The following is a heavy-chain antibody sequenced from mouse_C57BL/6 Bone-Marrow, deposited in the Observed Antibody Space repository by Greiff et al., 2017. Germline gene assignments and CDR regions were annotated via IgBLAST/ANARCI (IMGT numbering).Heavy chain of an antibody. CDR3: ARDLLLITTVPFWYVDV. D-gene: IGHD1-1*01. Sequence: ESGPGLVKPSQSLSLTCSVTGYSITSGYYWNWIRQFPGNKLEWMGYISYDGSNNYNPSLKNRISITRDTSKNQFFLKLNSVTTEDTATYYCARDLLLITTVPFWYVDVWGTGTTVTVSS. CDR1: GYSITSGYY. CDR2: ISYDGSN. J-gene: IGHJ1*03. V-gene: IGHV3-6*01.